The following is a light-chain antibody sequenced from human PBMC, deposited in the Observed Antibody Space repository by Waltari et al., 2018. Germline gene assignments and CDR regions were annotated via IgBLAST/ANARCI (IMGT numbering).Light chain of an antibody. Sequence: QSALTQPASVSGSPGQSITIPCPGTSTYVGTYNLAPWYQQHPGKAPKLMIYVVSKRPSGVSNRFSGSKSGNTASLTISGLQAEDEADYYCCSYAGGSTFYVFGTETKVTVL. J-gene: IGLJ1*01. CDR2: VVS. V-gene: IGLV2-23*02. CDR1: STYVGTYNL. CDR3: CSYAGGSTFYV.